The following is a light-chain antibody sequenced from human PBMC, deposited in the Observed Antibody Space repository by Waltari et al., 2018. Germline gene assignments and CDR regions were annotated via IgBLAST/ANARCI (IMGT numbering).Light chain of an antibody. CDR2: GNS. CDR3: QSYDSSLSGSV. Sequence: QSVLTQPPSVSGAPGQGVTIPCTGRSSNIGAGYAAPWYQQLPGPAPKLLLYGNSNRPSGVPDRFSGSKSGTSASLAITGLQAEDEADYYCQSYDSSLSGSVFGGGTKLTVL. J-gene: IGLJ3*02. CDR1: SSNIGAGYA. V-gene: IGLV1-40*01.